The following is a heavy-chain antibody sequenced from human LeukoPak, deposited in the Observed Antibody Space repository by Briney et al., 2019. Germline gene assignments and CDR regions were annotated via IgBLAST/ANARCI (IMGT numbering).Heavy chain of an antibody. V-gene: IGHV4-30-4*01. D-gene: IGHD1-26*01. Sequence: ASETLSLTCTVSGGSISSGDYYWSWIRQPPGKGLEWIGYIYYTGSTNYNPSLKSRVTISVDTSKNQLSLKLRSVTAADTAVYYCARQDSGTYLNPLDIWGQGTVVTVSS. CDR2: IYYTGST. CDR1: GGSISSGDYY. J-gene: IGHJ3*02. CDR3: ARQDSGTYLNPLDI.